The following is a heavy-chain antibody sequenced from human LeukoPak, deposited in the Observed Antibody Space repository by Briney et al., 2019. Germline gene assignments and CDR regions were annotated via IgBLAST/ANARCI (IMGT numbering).Heavy chain of an antibody. V-gene: IGHV1-8*01. Sequence: ASVKVSCKASGYTFASYDINWVRQATGQGLEWMGWMSPNSGDTGYAQKFQGRVTMTSDSSISTAYMELSSLRSEDTAIYYCVRTPPNWGFDYWGQGTLVTVSS. J-gene: IGHJ4*02. CDR3: VRTPPNWGFDY. D-gene: IGHD7-27*01. CDR2: MSPNSGDT. CDR1: GYTFASYD.